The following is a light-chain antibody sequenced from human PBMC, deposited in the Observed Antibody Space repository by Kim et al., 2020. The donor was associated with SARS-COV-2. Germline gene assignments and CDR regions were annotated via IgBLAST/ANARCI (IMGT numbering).Light chain of an antibody. J-gene: IGKJ1*01. CDR2: AAS. CDR3: QQCQGAPWT. V-gene: IGKV1-27*01. CDR1: QGISNY. Sequence: ESVGDRVTINCRASQGISNYLAWYQQKPGKVPKLLIYAASALQSGVPSRFSGSGSGTDFTLTITSLQPEDVAVYYCQQCQGAPWTFGRGTKVDIK.